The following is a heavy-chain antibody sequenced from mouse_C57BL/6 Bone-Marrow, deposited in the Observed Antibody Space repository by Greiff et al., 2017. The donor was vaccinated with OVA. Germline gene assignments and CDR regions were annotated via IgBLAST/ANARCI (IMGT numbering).Heavy chain of an antibody. V-gene: IGHV2-5*01. CDR3: AKGDYGSNTGFFAY. J-gene: IGHJ3*01. CDR2: IWRGGST. CDR1: GFSLTSYG. D-gene: IGHD1-1*01. Sequence: QVQLKESGPGLVQPSQCLSITCTVSGFSLTSYGVHWVRQSPGKGLEWLGVIWRGGSTDYNAAFMSRLSITKDNSKSQVFFKMNSLQADDTAIYYGAKGDYGSNTGFFAYWGQGTLVTVSA.